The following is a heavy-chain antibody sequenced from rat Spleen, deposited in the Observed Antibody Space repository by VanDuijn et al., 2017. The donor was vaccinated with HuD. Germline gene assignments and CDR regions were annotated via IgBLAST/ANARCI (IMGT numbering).Heavy chain of an antibody. CDR1: GFSLTNFH. CDR2: ISSRGGT. J-gene: IGHJ3*01. V-gene: IGHV2S12*01. Sequence: QVQLKESGPGLVQPSQTLSLTCTVSGFSLTNFHVHWVRQPPGKGLEWIAAISSRGGTYYNSGLKSRLRISRDTSKSQLFLKMNSLQTEDTAIYFCTSPFRWFAYWGQGTLVTVSS. CDR3: TSPFRWFAY.